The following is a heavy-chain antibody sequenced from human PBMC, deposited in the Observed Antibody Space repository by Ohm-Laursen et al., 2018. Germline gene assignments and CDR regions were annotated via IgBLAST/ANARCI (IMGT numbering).Heavy chain of an antibody. V-gene: IGHV1-46*01. J-gene: IGHJ4*02. CDR3: ARGQPIDF. Sequence: GASVKVSCKVSGYTFTSHYMHWVRRAPGQGLEWMAKINPSGGSTSYAQKFQGRLTMTRDTSTSTVYMELSSLRSEDTAMYYCARGQPIDFWGQGTLVTVSS. CDR2: INPSGGST. CDR1: GYTFTSHY.